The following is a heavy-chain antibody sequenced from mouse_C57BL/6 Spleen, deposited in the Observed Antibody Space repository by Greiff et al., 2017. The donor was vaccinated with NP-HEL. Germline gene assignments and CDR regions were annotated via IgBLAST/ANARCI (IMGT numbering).Heavy chain of an antibody. V-gene: IGHV3-6*01. J-gene: IGHJ2*01. CDR3: ARRFITTVAFDY. CDR2: ISYDGSN. CDR1: GYSITSGYY. D-gene: IGHD1-1*01. Sequence: EVQLQQSGPGLVKPSQSLSLTCSVTGYSITSGYYWNWIRQFPGNKLEWMGYISYDGSNNYNPSLKNRISITRDTSKNQFFLKLNSVTTEDTATYYCARRFITTVAFDYWGQGTTLTVSS.